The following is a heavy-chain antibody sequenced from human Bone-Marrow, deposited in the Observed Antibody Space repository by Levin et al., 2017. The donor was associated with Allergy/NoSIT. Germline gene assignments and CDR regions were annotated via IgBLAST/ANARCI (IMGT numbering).Heavy chain of an antibody. D-gene: IGHD5-24*01. CDR2: INWKSDYM. Sequence: GGSLRLSCAASGIRFDDYAMHWVRHAPGKGLEWVSGINWKSDYMGYGDSVKGRFTISRDNAKKMLYLQMNGLRPEDTATYYCAKGAEMAKTTGGRTHVWGRGSLVIVSS. V-gene: IGHV3-9*01. CDR3: AKGAEMAKTTGGRTHV. CDR1: GIRFDDYA. J-gene: IGHJ2*01.